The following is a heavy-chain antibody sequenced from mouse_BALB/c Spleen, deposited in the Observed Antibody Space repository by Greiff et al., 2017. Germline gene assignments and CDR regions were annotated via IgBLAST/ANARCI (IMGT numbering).Heavy chain of an antibody. CDR3: ARDSDYYGYERAMDY. V-gene: IGHV2-6-7*01. D-gene: IGHD1-2*01. J-gene: IGHJ4*01. CDR2: IWGDGST. Sequence: MKLMESGPGLVAPSQSLSITCTVSGFSLTGYGVNWVRQPPGKGLEWLGMIWGDGSTDYNSALKSRLSISKDNSKSQVFLKMNSLQTDDTARYYCARDSDYYGYERAMDYWGQGTSVTVSS. CDR1: GFSLTGYG.